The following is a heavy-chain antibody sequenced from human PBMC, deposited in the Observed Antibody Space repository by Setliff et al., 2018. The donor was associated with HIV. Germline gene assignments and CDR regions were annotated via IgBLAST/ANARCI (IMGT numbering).Heavy chain of an antibody. D-gene: IGHD2-21*01. CDR3: TRGRGIIGALVY. V-gene: IGHV1-2*02. Sequence: ASVKVSCKASGYTFTDYYIHWVRQAPGQELQWMGWVNPNSGGTNSAQRFQGRVTITADESTSTAYMELYNLRPEDTAMYYCTRGRGIIGALVYWGQGTLVTVSS. J-gene: IGHJ4*02. CDR2: VNPNSGGT. CDR1: GYTFTDYY.